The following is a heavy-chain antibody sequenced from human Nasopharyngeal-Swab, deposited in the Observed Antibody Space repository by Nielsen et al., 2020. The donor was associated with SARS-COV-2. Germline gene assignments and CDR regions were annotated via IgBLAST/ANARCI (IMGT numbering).Heavy chain of an antibody. CDR1: GFIFSDSA. CDR2: IRSKGNSYAT. CDR3: SRCGGSCYTGKDY. J-gene: IGHJ4*02. D-gene: IGHD2-15*01. Sequence: GESLKISCAASGFIFSDSAIHWVRQASGKGLEWVGRIRSKGNSYATEYAASVEGRFTISRDDSKNTAYQQMNSLMTEDTAVYYCSRCGGSCYTGKDYWGQGTLVTVSS. V-gene: IGHV3-73*01.